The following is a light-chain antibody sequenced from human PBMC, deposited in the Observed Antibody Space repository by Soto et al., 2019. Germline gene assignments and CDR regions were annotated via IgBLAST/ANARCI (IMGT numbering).Light chain of an antibody. Sequence: DIQLTQSPSSLSASVGDRVTITCRASHSISTYLNWYQQKPGKAPSLLIYTTSSLQSGVPSRFSGSGSGTDFTLTIGGPQPADFAIYYCQQSYSSPYTFGLGTKVQIK. J-gene: IGKJ2*01. CDR2: TTS. CDR3: QQSYSSPYT. V-gene: IGKV1-39*01. CDR1: HSISTY.